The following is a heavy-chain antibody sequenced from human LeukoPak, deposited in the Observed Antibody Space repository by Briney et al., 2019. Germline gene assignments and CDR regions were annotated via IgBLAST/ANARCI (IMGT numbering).Heavy chain of an antibody. D-gene: IGHD5-12*01. Sequence: GGSLRLSCAASGFTFSNYWMSWVRQAPGKGLEWVANIKQDGSEKYYVDSVKGRFTISRDNAKNSLYLQMNSLRAEDTAVYYCARVKGEGGYALTYYYYYGMDVWGQGTTVTVSS. J-gene: IGHJ6*02. CDR3: ARVKGEGGYALTYYYYYGMDV. V-gene: IGHV3-7*01. CDR2: IKQDGSEK. CDR1: GFTFSNYW.